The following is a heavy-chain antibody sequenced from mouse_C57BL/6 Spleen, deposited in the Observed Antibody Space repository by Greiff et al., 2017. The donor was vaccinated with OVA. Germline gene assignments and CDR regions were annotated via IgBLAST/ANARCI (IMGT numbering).Heavy chain of an antibody. CDR2: IYPRSGNT. CDR3: VIPFDV. V-gene: IGHV1-81*01. J-gene: IGHJ1*03. Sequence: VKLMESGAELARPGASVKLSCKASGYTFTSYGISWVKQRTGQGLEWIGEIYPRSGNTYYNEKFKGKATLTADKSSSTAYMELRSLTSEDSAVYFCVIPFDVWGTGTTVTVSS. CDR1: GYTFTSYG.